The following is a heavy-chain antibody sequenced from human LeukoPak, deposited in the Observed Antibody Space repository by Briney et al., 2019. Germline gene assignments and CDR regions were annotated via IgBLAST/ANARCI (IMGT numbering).Heavy chain of an antibody. J-gene: IGHJ5*02. CDR1: GGTFSSYA. CDR3: ERDSPEGRAAAPIPNWFDP. CDR2: IIPIFGTA. Sequence: AASVKVSCKASGGTFSSYAISWVRQAPGQGLEGMGGIIPIFGTANYAQKFQGRVTITADESTSTAYMELSSLRSEDTAVYYCERDSPEGRAAAPIPNWFDPWGQGTLVTVSS. V-gene: IGHV1-69*13. D-gene: IGHD6-13*01.